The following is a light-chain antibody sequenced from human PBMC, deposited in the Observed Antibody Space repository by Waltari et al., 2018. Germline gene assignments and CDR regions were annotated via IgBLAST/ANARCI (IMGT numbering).Light chain of an antibody. CDR2: WAS. CDR1: QTVLYSSNNKNY. J-gene: IGKJ4*01. Sequence: DIVMTQSPESLAVSPGERATINCKSSQTVLYSSNNKNYLAWFQQKPGQPPKLLIYWASTRESGVPDRFNGSGSGTDFTLTINSLQAEDVAVYYCQQYYGSPLTFGGGTKVEIK. V-gene: IGKV4-1*01. CDR3: QQYYGSPLT.